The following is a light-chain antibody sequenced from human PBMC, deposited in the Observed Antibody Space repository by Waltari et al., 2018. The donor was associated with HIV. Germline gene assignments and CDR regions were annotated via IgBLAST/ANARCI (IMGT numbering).Light chain of an antibody. CDR3: QQYNNWPQT. V-gene: IGKV3-15*01. Sequence: ELVMTQSPATLSVSPGERATLSCRPSQSVSSNLAWYQQKPRQAPRLLIYGSSTRATGIPARCSGSGSGTEFTLTISSLQSEDFAVYYCQQYNNWPQTFGQGTKVEIK. J-gene: IGKJ1*01. CDR2: GSS. CDR1: QSVSSN.